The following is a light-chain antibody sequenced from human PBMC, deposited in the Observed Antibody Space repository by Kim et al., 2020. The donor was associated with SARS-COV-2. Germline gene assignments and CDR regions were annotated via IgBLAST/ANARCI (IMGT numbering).Light chain of an antibody. J-gene: IGKJ4*01. V-gene: IGKV3-11*01. CDR3: QQRDAWPLT. CDR2: DAS. Sequence: EIVLTQSPATLSLSPGETATLSCRASQSLRSSLAWYQQKPGQAPRLLLYDASNRATGIPVRFSGSESGTDFTLTISSLEPEDFAVYYCQQRDAWPLTFGGGTKVDIK. CDR1: QSLRSS.